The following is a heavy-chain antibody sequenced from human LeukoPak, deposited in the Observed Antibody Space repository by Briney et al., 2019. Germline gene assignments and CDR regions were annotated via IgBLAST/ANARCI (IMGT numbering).Heavy chain of an antibody. CDR1: GGSFSGYY. CDR2: INHSGST. Sequence: SETLSLTCAVYGGSFSGYYWSWIRQPPGKGLEWIGEINHSGSTNYNPSLKSRATVSVDTSKNQFSLKLSSVTAADTAVYYCARSMYYYYYYMDVWGKGTTVTVSS. D-gene: IGHD2/OR15-2a*01. J-gene: IGHJ6*03. CDR3: ARSMYYYYYYMDV. V-gene: IGHV4-34*01.